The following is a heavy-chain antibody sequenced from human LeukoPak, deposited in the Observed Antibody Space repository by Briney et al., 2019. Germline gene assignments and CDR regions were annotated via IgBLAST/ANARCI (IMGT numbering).Heavy chain of an antibody. CDR2: TYYRSKWYN. V-gene: IGHV6-1*01. D-gene: IGHD3-10*01. Sequence: SQTLSLTCAISGDSVSSNSAAWNWIRQSPSRGLEWLGRTYYRSKWYNDYAVSVKSRITINPDTSKNQFSLQLNSVTPEDTAVYYCASSRGSTHDHYYYYYGMDVWGQGTTVTVSS. CDR3: ASSRGSTHDHYYYYYGMDV. J-gene: IGHJ6*02. CDR1: GDSVSSNSAA.